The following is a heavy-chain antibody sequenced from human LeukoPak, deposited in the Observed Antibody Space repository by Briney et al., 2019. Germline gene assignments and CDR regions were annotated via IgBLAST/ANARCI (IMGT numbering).Heavy chain of an antibody. Sequence: PGGSLRLSCAASGFTFSSYAMSWVRQAPGKGLEWASAISGSGGSTYYADSVTGRFTISRDNSRNTLYLQMSSLKVDDTAVYYCVTDLRAGNYYARGLSGLWGRGTLVTVSS. CDR2: ISGSGGST. CDR1: GFTFSSYA. J-gene: IGHJ4*02. D-gene: IGHD3-10*01. CDR3: VTDLRAGNYYARGLSGL. V-gene: IGHV3-23*01.